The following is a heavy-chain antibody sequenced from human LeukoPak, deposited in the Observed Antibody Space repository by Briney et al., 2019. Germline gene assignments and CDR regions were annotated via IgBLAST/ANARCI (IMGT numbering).Heavy chain of an antibody. D-gene: IGHD3-10*01. Sequence: GGSLRLSCAASGFTFDDYAMHWVRQVPGKGLEWVSLISGDGGSTYYADSVKGRFTISRDNSKNSLYLQMNSLRTEDTALYYCAKDILTLWFGELSDGMDVWGQGTTVTVSS. CDR1: GFTFDDYA. CDR3: AKDILTLWFGELSDGMDV. CDR2: ISGDGGST. J-gene: IGHJ6*02. V-gene: IGHV3-43*02.